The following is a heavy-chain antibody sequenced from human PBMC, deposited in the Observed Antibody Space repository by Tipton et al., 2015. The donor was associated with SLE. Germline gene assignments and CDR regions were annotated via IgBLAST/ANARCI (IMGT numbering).Heavy chain of an antibody. J-gene: IGHJ4*02. CDR1: GYSFTDYY. Sequence: QSEAEVKKPGASVKVSCKASGYSFTDYYMHWVRQAPGQGLEWMGWINPDSGGRNSAQKFQGRVTMTRYTSISTAYLELSSLTFDDTAVYYCARDRSGLLAWENDFWGQGTLVTVSS. D-gene: IGHD1-26*01. CDR3: ARDRSGLLAWENDF. V-gene: IGHV1-2*02. CDR2: INPDSGGR.